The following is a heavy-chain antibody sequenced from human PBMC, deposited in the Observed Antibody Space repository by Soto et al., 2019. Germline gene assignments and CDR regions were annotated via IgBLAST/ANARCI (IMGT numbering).Heavy chain of an antibody. J-gene: IGHJ4*02. CDR3: ARQGRDILTGYPIDY. CDR2: IYPGDSDT. CDR1: GYSFTSYW. Sequence: ESLKISCKGSGYSFTSYWIGWVRQMPGKGLEWMGIIYPGDSDTRYSPSFQGQVTISADKSISTAYLQWSSLKASDTAMYYCARQGRDILTGYPIDYWGQGTLVTVSS. V-gene: IGHV5-51*01. D-gene: IGHD3-9*01.